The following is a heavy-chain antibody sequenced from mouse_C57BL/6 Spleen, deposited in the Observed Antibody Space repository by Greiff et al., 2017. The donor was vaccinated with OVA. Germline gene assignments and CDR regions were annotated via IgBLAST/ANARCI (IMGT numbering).Heavy chain of an antibody. D-gene: IGHD3-1*01. CDR1: GYTFTSYW. J-gene: IGHJ4*01. V-gene: IGHV1-64*01. CDR2: IHPNSGST. Sequence: QVQLQQPGAELVKPGASVKLSCKASGYTFTSYWMHWVKQRPGQGLEWIGIIHPNSGSTNYNEKFKSKATLTVDKSSSTAYMQLSSLTSEDSAVYYCARAGGLLPQDYWGQGTSVTVSS. CDR3: ARAGGLLPQDY.